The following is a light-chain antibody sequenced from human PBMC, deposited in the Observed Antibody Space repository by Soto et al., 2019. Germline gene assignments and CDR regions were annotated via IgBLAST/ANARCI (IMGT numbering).Light chain of an antibody. V-gene: IGKV3-20*01. CDR1: QSVSSNA. CDR3: QHYGSSPPNT. Sequence: EIVLTQSPGTLSLSPGGRATLSCRATQSVSSNALAWYQQTPGQAPRLLIYGASIRATGIPDRFSGSGSGTDFTRTISRLEPEDFAVYYCQHYGSSPPNTFGQGTKLEIK. CDR2: GAS. J-gene: IGKJ2*01.